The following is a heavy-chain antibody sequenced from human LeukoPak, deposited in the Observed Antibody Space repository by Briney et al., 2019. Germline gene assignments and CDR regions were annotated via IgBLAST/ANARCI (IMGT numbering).Heavy chain of an antibody. Sequence: SETLSLTCTVSGGSVNSHYWSWIRQPPGKGLELIGFIYYTGSASNNPSLKSRVTISVGTSKNQFSLKLNSVTAADTAVYYCASILYGGNSMDVWGQGTTVTVSS. D-gene: IGHD4-23*01. CDR1: GGSVNSHY. V-gene: IGHV4-59*02. CDR3: ASILYGGNSMDV. CDR2: IYYTGSA. J-gene: IGHJ6*02.